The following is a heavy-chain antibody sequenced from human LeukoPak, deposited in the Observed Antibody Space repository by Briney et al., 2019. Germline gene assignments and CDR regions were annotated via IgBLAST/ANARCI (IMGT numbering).Heavy chain of an antibody. CDR3: ARVGRSFLYFPGFDP. D-gene: IGHD2-8*01. Sequence: SETLSLTCTVSGGSISSSSYYWGWIRQPPGKGLEWIGSIYYSGSTYYNPSLKSRVTISVDTSKNQFSLKLSSVTAADTAVYYCARVGRSFLYFPGFDPWGQGTLVTVSS. CDR2: IYYSGST. V-gene: IGHV4-39*07. CDR1: GGSISSSSYY. J-gene: IGHJ5*02.